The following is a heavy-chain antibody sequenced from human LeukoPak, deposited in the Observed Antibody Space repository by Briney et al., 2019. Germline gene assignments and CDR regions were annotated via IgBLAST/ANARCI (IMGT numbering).Heavy chain of an antibody. CDR2: ISAYNGAT. J-gene: IGHJ4*02. Sequence: ASVKVSCKASGYTFTSYGISWVRQAPGQGLEWLAWISAYNGATHYAQKLQGRVIMTTDTSTSTVYMEMRSLRSDDTAVYYCARDGHRMYYYGSSGYRFDYWGQGTLVTVSS. V-gene: IGHV1-18*01. D-gene: IGHD3-22*01. CDR3: ARDGHRMYYYGSSGYRFDY. CDR1: GYTFTSYG.